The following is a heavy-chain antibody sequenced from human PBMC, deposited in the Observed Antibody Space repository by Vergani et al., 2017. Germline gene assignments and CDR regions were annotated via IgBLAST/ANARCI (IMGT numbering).Heavy chain of an antibody. D-gene: IGHD5-24*01. Sequence: QVQLQESGPGLVKPSETLSLTCAVVGFSIRSGYYWGWIRQPPGKGLEWIGSAHRSGTTYYNPSLKSRVTMSIDMSKNQISLKLSSVTAADTAIYYCARDVGSTLQFHVMAVWGQGTAVTVSS. CDR3: ARDVGSTLQFHVMAV. CDR1: GFSIRSGYY. J-gene: IGHJ6*02. CDR2: AHRSGTT. V-gene: IGHV4-38-2*01.